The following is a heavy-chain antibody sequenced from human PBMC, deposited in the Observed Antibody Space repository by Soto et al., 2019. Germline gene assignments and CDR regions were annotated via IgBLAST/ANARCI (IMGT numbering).Heavy chain of an antibody. CDR2: IYYSGST. D-gene: IGHD6-13*01. CDR3: ARHSSSWWFDP. Sequence: SETLSLTCTVSGGSISSYYWSWIRQPPGKGLEWIGYIYYSGSTNYNPSLKSRVTISVDTSKNQFSLKLSSVTAADTAVYYCARHSSSWWFDPWGQGTLVTAPQ. J-gene: IGHJ5*02. CDR1: GGSISSYY. V-gene: IGHV4-59*08.